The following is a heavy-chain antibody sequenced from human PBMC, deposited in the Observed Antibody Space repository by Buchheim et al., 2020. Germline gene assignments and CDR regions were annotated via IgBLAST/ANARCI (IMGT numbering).Heavy chain of an antibody. CDR1: GFTFSSYG. CDR3: ARGVILTGCDY. CDR2: IWYDGSNQ. J-gene: IGHJ4*02. Sequence: QVQLVESGGGVVQPGRSLRLSCAASGFTFSSYGMHWVRQAPGKGLEWVAVIWYDGSNQYYADSVKGRFTISRDNSKHTLYLQMNSLRAEDTAVYYCARGVILTGCDYWGQGTL. V-gene: IGHV3-33*01. D-gene: IGHD3-9*01.